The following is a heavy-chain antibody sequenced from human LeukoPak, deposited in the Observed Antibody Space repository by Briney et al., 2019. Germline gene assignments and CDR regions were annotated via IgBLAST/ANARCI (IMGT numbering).Heavy chain of an antibody. D-gene: IGHD5-24*01. V-gene: IGHV3-21*06. J-gene: IGHJ4*02. CDR1: GFTFSTYS. CDR2: ISSGGNYI. Sequence: PGGSLRLSCAASGFTFSTYSMNWVRQAPGKWLEWVASISSGGNYIYYADSLQGRFTISRDNAENSLFLQMNSLRVEDTAVYYCARAWKMPPRGDYWGQGTLVAVSS. CDR3: ARAWKMPPRGDY.